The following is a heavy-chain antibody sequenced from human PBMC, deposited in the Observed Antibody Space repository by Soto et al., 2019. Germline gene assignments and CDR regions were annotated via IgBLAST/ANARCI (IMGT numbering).Heavy chain of an antibody. J-gene: IGHJ4*02. CDR1: GYTFTSYA. D-gene: IGHD3-10*01. CDR3: ARDGLLWYYFDY. V-gene: IGHV1-3*01. CDR2: INAGNGNT. Sequence: ASVKVSCKASGYTFTSYAMHWVRQAPGQRLEWMGWINAGNGNTKYSQKFQGRVTITRDTSASTAYMELSSLRSEDTAVCYCARDGLLWYYFDYWGQGTLVTVSS.